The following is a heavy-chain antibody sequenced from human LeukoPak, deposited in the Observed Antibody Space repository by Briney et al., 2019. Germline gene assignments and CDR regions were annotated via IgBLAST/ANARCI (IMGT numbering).Heavy chain of an antibody. J-gene: IGHJ4*02. D-gene: IGHD6-13*01. Sequence: GGSLRLSCAASGFTFSSYAMSWVRQAPGKGLEWVSVIYSGGSTYYADSVKGRFTISRDNSKNTLYLQMNSLRAEDTAMYYCARDPPAVASNTYGWGQGTLVTVSS. CDR1: GFTFSSYA. CDR3: ARDPPAVASNTYG. CDR2: IYSGGST. V-gene: IGHV3-66*01.